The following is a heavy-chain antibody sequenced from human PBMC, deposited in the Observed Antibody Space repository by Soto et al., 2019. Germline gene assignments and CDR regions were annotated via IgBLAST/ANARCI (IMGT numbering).Heavy chain of an antibody. J-gene: IGHJ4*02. CDR1: ALSVTNNF. CDR3: TQGNTPTGRVL. V-gene: IGHV3-53*01. D-gene: IGHD1-1*01. CDR2: IYSETTGGST. Sequence: EVQLVESGGGLVQPGGSLRLSCAASALSVTNNFMTWVRQPPGKGLEWISAIYSETTGGSTYYADFVRGRATISRDKSKNALYLQIHGLRVEDTAVYYCTQGNTPTGRVLWGQGTLVTVSS.